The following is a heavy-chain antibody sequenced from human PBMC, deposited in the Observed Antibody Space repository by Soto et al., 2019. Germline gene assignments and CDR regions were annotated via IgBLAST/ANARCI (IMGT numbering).Heavy chain of an antibody. J-gene: IGHJ4*02. Sequence: EVQLVESGGGLVQPGRSLRLSCAASGFTFDDSAMHWVRQPPGKGLEWVSGIGSNSGGIGYADSVKGRFTISRDNAKNSLYLQMNSLRAEDTALYYCAKGLSESYFDYWGQGTLVTVSS. V-gene: IGHV3-9*01. CDR3: AKGLSESYFDY. CDR2: IGSNSGGI. CDR1: GFTFDDSA.